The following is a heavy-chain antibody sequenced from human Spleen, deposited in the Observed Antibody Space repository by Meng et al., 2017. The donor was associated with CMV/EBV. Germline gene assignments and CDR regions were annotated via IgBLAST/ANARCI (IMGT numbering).Heavy chain of an antibody. V-gene: IGHV4-34*01. CDR1: GGSFSGYY. D-gene: IGHD2-2*01. CDR3: ARVKGYCSSTSCPTYYFDY. J-gene: IGHJ4*02. Sequence: SETLSLTCAVYGGSFSGYYWSWIRQPPGKGLEWLGEINHSGSTNYNPSLKSRVTISVDTSKNQFSLKLSSVTAADTAVYYCARVKGYCSSTSCPTYYFDYWGQGTLVTVSS. CDR2: INHSGST.